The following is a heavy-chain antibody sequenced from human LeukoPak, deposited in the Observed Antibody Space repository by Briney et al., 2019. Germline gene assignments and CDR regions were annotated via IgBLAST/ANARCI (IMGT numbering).Heavy chain of an antibody. Sequence: GGSLRLSCAASGFTVSIIFMSWVRQAPGKGLEWVSVIYSGGTTYYADSVKGRFTISRDNSKNTLSLQMNSLRAEDTAVYYCARDGYGINCINVWGKGTTVTVSS. V-gene: IGHV3-53*01. D-gene: IGHD1-1*01. J-gene: IGHJ6*04. CDR3: ARDGYGINCINV. CDR2: IYSGGTT. CDR1: GFTVSIIF.